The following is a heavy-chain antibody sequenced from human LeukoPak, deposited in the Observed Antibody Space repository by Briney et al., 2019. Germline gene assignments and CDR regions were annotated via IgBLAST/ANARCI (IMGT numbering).Heavy chain of an antibody. V-gene: IGHV4-4*07. CDR3: ATENFWSGSYYFDY. CDR2: IYTSGST. D-gene: IGHD3-3*01. J-gene: IGHJ4*02. Sequence: SETLSLTCTVSGGSISSYYWSWIRQPAGKGLEWIGRIYTSGSTNYNPSLKSRVTMSVDTSKNQFSLKLSSVTAADTAVYYCATENFWSGSYYFDYWGQGTLVTVSP. CDR1: GGSISSYY.